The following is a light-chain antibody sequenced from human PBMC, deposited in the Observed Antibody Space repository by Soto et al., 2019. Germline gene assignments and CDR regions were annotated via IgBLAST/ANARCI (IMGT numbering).Light chain of an antibody. V-gene: IGKV3-20*01. J-gene: IGKJ3*01. CDR2: GAS. Sequence: EIVLTQSPGTLSLSPGERATLLCRASQSVSSSYLAWYQQKPDQAPRLLIYGASSRATGIPDRFSGSGSGTDFTLTISRLEPEDFALYYCQQYDTSPFTFGPGTKVDIK. CDR3: QQYDTSPFT. CDR1: QSVSSSY.